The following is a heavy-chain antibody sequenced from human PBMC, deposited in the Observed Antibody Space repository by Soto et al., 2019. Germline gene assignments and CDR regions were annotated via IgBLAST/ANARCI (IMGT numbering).Heavy chain of an antibody. CDR3: ARLRLCMDV. V-gene: IGHV4-30-2*01. Sequence: SETLSLTCAVSGGSISSGDYSWNWIRQPPGKGLEWIGYIYFGGSTYYNPSLQSRVAMSVDRSKNQFSLKLSSVTAADTAVYYCARLRLCMDVRGQGTTVTVSS. J-gene: IGHJ6*02. CDR1: GGSISSGDYS. D-gene: IGHD6-6*01. CDR2: IYFGGST.